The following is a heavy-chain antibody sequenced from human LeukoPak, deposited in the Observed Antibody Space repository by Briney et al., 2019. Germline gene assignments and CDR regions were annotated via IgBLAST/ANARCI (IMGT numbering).Heavy chain of an antibody. D-gene: IGHD3-22*01. Sequence: GGSLRLSCAASGFTFSSYEMNWVRQAPGKGLEWVSYISSSGSTIYYADSVKGRFTISRDNAKNSLYLQMNSLRAEDTAVYYCARGGYYYDSSGYLFDYWGQGTLATVSS. CDR1: GFTFSSYE. CDR2: ISSSGSTI. V-gene: IGHV3-48*03. CDR3: ARGGYYYDSSGYLFDY. J-gene: IGHJ4*02.